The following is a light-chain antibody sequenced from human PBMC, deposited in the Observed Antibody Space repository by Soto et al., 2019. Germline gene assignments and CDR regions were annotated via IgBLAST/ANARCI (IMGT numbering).Light chain of an antibody. CDR3: SSYTSNTTPYV. CDR2: DVT. V-gene: IGLV2-14*01. J-gene: IGLJ1*01. Sequence: QSALTQPASVSGSPGQSIAISCTGTSSDVGAYNYVSWYRQHPGKVPKLVIYDVTNRPSGVSDRFSGSKSGNTASLTISGLQAEDEADYYCSSYTSNTTPYVFGTGTKLTVL. CDR1: SSDVGAYNY.